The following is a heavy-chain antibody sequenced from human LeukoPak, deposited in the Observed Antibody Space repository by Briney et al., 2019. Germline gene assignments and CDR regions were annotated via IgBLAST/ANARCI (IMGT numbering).Heavy chain of an antibody. D-gene: IGHD5-24*01. CDR2: IYTSGST. Sequence: SETLSLACTVSGGSISSGSYYWSWIRQPAGKGLEWIGRIYTSGSTNYNPSLKSRVTISVDTSKNQFSLKLSSVTAADTAVYYCARAERWLQLNAFDIWGQGTMVTVSS. J-gene: IGHJ3*02. V-gene: IGHV4-61*02. CDR1: GGSISSGSYY. CDR3: ARAERWLQLNAFDI.